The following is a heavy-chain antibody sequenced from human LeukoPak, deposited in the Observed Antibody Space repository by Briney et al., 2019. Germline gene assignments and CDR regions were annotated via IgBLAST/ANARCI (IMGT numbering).Heavy chain of an antibody. Sequence: SETLSLTCTVSGGSISSYYWSWIRQPPGKGLEWIGYIYYSGSTNYNPSLKSRVTISVDTSKNQFSLKLSSVTAADTAVYYCARPHKAAAKNRYAFDIWGQGTMVTVSS. CDR1: GGSISSYY. D-gene: IGHD6-13*01. V-gene: IGHV4-59*08. CDR3: ARPHKAAAKNRYAFDI. J-gene: IGHJ3*02. CDR2: IYYSGST.